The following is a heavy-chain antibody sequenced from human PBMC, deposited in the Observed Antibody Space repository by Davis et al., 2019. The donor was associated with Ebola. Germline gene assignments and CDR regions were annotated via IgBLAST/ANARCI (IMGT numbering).Heavy chain of an antibody. J-gene: IGHJ4*02. CDR2: IIPIFGTA. Sequence: SVKVSCKASGGTFSSYAISWVRQAPGQGLEWMGGIIPIFGTANYAQKFQGRVTITADESTSTAYMELSRLRSDDTAVYYCARGGYCTGGVCYYFDYWGQGTLVTVSS. V-gene: IGHV1-69*13. CDR1: GGTFSSYA. D-gene: IGHD2-8*02. CDR3: ARGGYCTGGVCYYFDY.